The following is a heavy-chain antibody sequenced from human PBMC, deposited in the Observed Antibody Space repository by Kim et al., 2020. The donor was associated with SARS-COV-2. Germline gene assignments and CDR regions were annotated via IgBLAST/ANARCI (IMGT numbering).Heavy chain of an antibody. CDR1: GDSITGYY. CDR2: IHSSGST. V-gene: IGHV4-59*01. Sequence: SETLSLTCSVSGDSITGYYWSWIRQAPGKGLEWIGYIHSSGSTKFNPSFKSRLALSSDTSKNQLSLLMYSVTDADSAKYYCTRGGSSWSWKFDFWG. D-gene: IGHD6-13*01. CDR3: TRGGSSWSWKFDF. J-gene: IGHJ5*01.